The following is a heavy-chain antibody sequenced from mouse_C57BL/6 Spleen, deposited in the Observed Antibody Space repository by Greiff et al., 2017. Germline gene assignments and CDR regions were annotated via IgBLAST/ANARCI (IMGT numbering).Heavy chain of an antibody. CDR3: ARRYYGSSYAYFDY. CDR1: GYTFTSYW. D-gene: IGHD1-1*01. J-gene: IGHJ2*01. V-gene: IGHV1-61*01. CDR2: IYPSDSET. Sequence: VQLQQPGAELVRPGSSVKLSCKASGYTFTSYWMDWVKQRPGQGLEWIGNIYPSDSETHYNQKFKDKATLTVDKSSSTAYMQVSSLTSGGSAVYYCARRYYGSSYAYFDYWGQGTTLTVSS.